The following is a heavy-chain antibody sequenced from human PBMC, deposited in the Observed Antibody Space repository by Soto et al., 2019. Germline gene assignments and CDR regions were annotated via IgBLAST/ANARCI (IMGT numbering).Heavy chain of an antibody. Sequence: QVQLVESGGGVVQPGRSLRLSCAVSGFTLSSHAMHWVRQAPGKGLEWVALILSDGSNKYYADSVKGRFTTSRDNSKNTMYLQXXSLSVEDTAVYYCARDDEGGSDCDLGYWGQGALVTVSS. J-gene: IGHJ4*02. D-gene: IGHD1-26*01. CDR2: ILSDGSNK. V-gene: IGHV3-30-3*01. CDR1: GFTLSSHA. CDR3: ARDDEGGSDCDLGY.